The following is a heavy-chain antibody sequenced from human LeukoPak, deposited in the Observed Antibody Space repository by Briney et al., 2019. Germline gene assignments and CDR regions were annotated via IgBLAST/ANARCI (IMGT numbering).Heavy chain of an antibody. V-gene: IGHV4-39*07. J-gene: IGHJ6*03. CDR3: ARGRWLQGALPRYYYMDV. D-gene: IGHD5-24*01. CDR2: IYYSGST. Sequence: SETLSLTCTVSGGSISSSSYYWGWIRQPPGKGLEWIGSIYYSGSTYYNPSLKSRVTMSVDTSKNQFSLKLSSVTAADTAVYYCARGRWLQGALPRYYYMDVWGKGTTVTISS. CDR1: GGSISSSSYY.